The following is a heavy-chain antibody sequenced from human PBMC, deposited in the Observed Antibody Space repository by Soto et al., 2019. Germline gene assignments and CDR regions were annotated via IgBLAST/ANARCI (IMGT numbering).Heavy chain of an antibody. CDR3: ARSGNEGDVDY. D-gene: IGHD3-10*01. Sequence: SQTLSLTCAISGDSVSSTSAAWNWIWQSPSRGLEWLGRTYYRSKWYNEYAVSVKSRIIINPDTSKKQFCLQLNSVTPEDTAVYYCARSGNEGDVDYWGQGTLVTVSS. CDR2: TYYRSKWYN. V-gene: IGHV6-1*01. J-gene: IGHJ4*02. CDR1: GDSVSSTSAA.